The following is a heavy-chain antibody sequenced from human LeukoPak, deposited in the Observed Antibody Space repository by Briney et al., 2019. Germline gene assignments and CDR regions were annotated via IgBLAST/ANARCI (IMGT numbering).Heavy chain of an antibody. V-gene: IGHV3-21*01. J-gene: IGHJ4*02. CDR3: ARDLRL. CDR2: ITSSSNYI. Sequence: GGSLRLSCAASGFTFSSFSMNWVRQAPGKGLEWVSSITSSSNYIYYASSVRGRFTISRDNAKNSLYLQMNSLRAEDTAVYYCARDLRLWGQGILVTVSS. CDR1: GFTFSSFS.